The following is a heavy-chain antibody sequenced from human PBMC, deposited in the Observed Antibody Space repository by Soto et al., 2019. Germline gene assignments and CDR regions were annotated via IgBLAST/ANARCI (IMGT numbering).Heavy chain of an antibody. J-gene: IGHJ4*02. V-gene: IGHV3-11*06. Sequence: GGSLRLSCAASGFTFSDYYMSWIRQAPGKGLEWVSYISSSSSYTNYADSVKGRFTISRDNAKNSLYLQMNSLRAEDTAVYYCARDGYSGYREGFDYWGQGTLVTVSS. CDR2: ISSSSSYT. CDR1: GFTFSDYY. CDR3: ARDGYSGYREGFDY. D-gene: IGHD5-12*01.